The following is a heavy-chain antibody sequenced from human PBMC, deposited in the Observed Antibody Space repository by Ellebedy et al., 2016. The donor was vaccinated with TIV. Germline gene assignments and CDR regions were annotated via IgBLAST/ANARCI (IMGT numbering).Heavy chain of an antibody. Sequence: GESLKISCAASGFTFSNYAMSWVRQAPGKGLEWVSSITHNSGTTYYADSVKGRFTISRDNSRNTLYLQMNSVRAEDSAIYYCGRDAVTGNGRWDWLDPWGQGNLVTVSS. CDR2: ITHNSGTT. V-gene: IGHV3-23*01. CDR3: GRDAVTGNGRWDWLDP. CDR1: GFTFSNYA. J-gene: IGHJ5*02. D-gene: IGHD2-21*02.